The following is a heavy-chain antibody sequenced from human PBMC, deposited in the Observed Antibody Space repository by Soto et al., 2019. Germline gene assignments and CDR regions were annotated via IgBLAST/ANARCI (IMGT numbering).Heavy chain of an antibody. CDR1: GGSISSYY. CDR2: IYYSGST. J-gene: IGHJ5*02. V-gene: IGHV4-59*01. CDR3: ARVYYDSSGSFDP. Sequence: PSETLSLTCTVSGGSISSYYWSWIRQPPGKGLEWIGYIYYSGSTNYNPSLKSRVTISVDTSKNQFSLKLSSVTAADTAVYYCARVYYDSSGSFDPWGQGTLVTVSS. D-gene: IGHD3-22*01.